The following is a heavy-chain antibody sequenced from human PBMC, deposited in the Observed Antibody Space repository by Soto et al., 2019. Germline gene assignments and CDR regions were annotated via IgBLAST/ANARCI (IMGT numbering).Heavy chain of an antibody. CDR3: ARDKTYYDFWSGYSGFDP. D-gene: IGHD3-3*01. J-gene: IGHJ5*02. Sequence: SETLSLTCAVYGGSFSGYYWSWIRQPPGKGLEWIGEINHSGSTNYNPSLKSRVTISVDTSKNQFSLKLSSVTAADTAVYYCARDKTYYDFWSGYSGFDPWGQRTLVTVSS. V-gene: IGHV4-34*01. CDR1: GGSFSGYY. CDR2: INHSGST.